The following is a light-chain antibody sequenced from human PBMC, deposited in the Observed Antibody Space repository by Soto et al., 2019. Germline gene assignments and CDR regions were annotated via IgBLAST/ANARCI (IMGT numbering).Light chain of an antibody. Sequence: DIVMTQSPDSLAVSPGERATLSCRASQSVDSYLAWYQQKVGQAPRLLIYDASNRATGIPARFSGSGSGTDFTLTISRLEPEDFAVYYCQHRSNWPPTFGQGTKVDIK. CDR1: QSVDSY. J-gene: IGKJ1*01. CDR2: DAS. CDR3: QHRSNWPPT. V-gene: IGKV3-11*01.